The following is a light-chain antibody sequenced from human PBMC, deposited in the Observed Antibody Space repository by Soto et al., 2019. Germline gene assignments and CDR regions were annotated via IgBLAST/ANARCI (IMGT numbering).Light chain of an antibody. CDR2: GAS. J-gene: IGKJ2*01. CDR1: QSVSSSY. V-gene: IGKV3-20*01. Sequence: EIVLTQSPGTLSLSPGERATLSCRASQSVSSSYLAWYQQKPGQAPRLLIYGASSRATGIPDRFSGSGSGTDFPLTISRLEPEDFAVFYSQHYGSPYPFGRGTKLEIK. CDR3: QHYGSPYP.